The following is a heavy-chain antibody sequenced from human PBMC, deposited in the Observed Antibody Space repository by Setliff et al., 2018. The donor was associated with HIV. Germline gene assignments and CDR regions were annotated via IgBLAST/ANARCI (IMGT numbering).Heavy chain of an antibody. CDR3: ARQGYYDQEYFQH. J-gene: IGHJ1*01. V-gene: IGHV4-38-2*01. CDR1: GYSISSGYY. D-gene: IGHD3-22*01. Sequence: SETLSLTCAVSGYSISSGYYWGWIRQPPGKGLEWIGSIYHSGSTYYNPSLRSRVTISVDTSKNQFSLKLSSVTAADTAVYYCARQGYYDQEYFQHWGQGTLVTVSS. CDR2: IYHSGST.